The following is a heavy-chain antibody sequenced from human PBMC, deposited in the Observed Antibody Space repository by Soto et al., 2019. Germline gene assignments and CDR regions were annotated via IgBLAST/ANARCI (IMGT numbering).Heavy chain of an antibody. CDR2: ISAYNGNT. CDR1: GYTFTSYG. V-gene: IGHV1-18*01. Sequence: ASVKVSCKASGYTFTSYGIIWVRQAPGQGLEWMGWISAYNGNTNYAQKFQGRVTITADESTNTAYMELSSLRSEDTAVYYCAREGYTFGPGEVRGAFDIWGQGTVVTV. J-gene: IGHJ3*02. D-gene: IGHD1-1*01. CDR3: AREGYTFGPGEVRGAFDI.